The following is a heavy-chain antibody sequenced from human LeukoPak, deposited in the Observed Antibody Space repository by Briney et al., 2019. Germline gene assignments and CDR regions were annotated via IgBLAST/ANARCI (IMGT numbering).Heavy chain of an antibody. V-gene: IGHV3-66*01. CDR2: IYSGGST. CDR1: GFTVGSNY. CDR3: ARDGNHYYYYGMDV. J-gene: IGHJ6*02. Sequence: GGSLRLSCAASGFTVGSNYMSWVRQAPGKGLEWVSVIYSGGSTYYADSVKGRFTISRDNSKNTLYLQMNSLRAEDTAVYYCARDGNHYYYYGMDVWGQGTTVTVSS.